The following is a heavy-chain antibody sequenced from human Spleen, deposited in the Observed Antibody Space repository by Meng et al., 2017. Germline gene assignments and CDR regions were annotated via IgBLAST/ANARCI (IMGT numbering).Heavy chain of an antibody. CDR1: GFTFDDYA. CDR2: ISWNSGSI. Sequence: GGSLRLSCAASGFTFDDYAMHWVRQAPGKGLEWVSGISWNSGSIGYADSVKGRFTISRDNAKNSLYLQMNSLRAEDMALYYCAKGMVRGVIIKSGFGYYFDYWGQGTLVTVSS. D-gene: IGHD3-10*01. J-gene: IGHJ4*02. CDR3: AKGMVRGVIIKSGFGYYFDY. V-gene: IGHV3-9*03.